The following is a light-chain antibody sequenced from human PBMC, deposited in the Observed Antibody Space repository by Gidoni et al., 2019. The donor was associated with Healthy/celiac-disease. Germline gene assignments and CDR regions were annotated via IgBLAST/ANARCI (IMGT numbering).Light chain of an antibody. CDR1: NIGSKN. CDR3: QVWDSSTVV. V-gene: IGLV3-9*01. Sequence: SYELTQPLSVSVALGQTARLTCGGNNIGSKNVHWYQQKPGQAHALVIYRDSNRPSGIPERFSGSNSGNTATLTISRAQAGDEADYYCQVWDSSTVVFGGGTKLTVL. J-gene: IGLJ2*01. CDR2: RDS.